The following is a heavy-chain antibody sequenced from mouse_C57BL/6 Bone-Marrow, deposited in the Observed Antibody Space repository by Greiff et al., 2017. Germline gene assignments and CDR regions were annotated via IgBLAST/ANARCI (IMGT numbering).Heavy chain of an antibody. V-gene: IGHV1-5*01. J-gene: IGHJ4*01. D-gene: IGHD3-2*02. Sequence: DVKLQESGTVLARPGASVKMSCKTSGYTFTSYWMHWVKQRPGQGLEWIGAIYPGNSDTSYNQKFNGKAKLTAVTSASTAYMELSSLTNEDSAVYYCTRSQPYYYAMDYWGQGTSVTVSS. CDR3: TRSQPYYYAMDY. CDR1: GYTFTSYW. CDR2: IYPGNSDT.